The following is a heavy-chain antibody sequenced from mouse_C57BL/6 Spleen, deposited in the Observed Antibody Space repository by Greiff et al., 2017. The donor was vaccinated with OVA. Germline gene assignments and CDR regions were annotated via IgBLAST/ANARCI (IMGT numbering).Heavy chain of an antibody. CDR3: ARNEEDYSNYVGYFDV. D-gene: IGHD2-5*01. J-gene: IGHJ1*03. CDR1: GYTFTEYT. V-gene: IGHV1-62-2*01. Sequence: QVQLKQSGAELVKPGASVKLSCKASGYTFTEYTIHWVKQRSGQGLEWIGWFYPGSGSIKYNEKFKDKATLTADKSSSTVYMELSRLTSEDSAVYFCARNEEDYSNYVGYFDVWGTGTTVTVSS. CDR2: FYPGSGSI.